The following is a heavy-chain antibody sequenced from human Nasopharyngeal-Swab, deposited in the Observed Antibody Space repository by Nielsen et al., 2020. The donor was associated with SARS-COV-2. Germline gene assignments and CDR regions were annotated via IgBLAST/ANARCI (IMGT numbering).Heavy chain of an antibody. V-gene: IGHV3-23*01. CDR2: ISGSGGST. CDR3: ARVVRGGMDV. D-gene: IGHD3-10*01. J-gene: IGHJ6*04. Sequence: GESLKISCAASGFTFSSYAMSWVRQAPGKGLEWVSAISGSGGSTYYADSVKGRFTISRDNSKNTLYLQMNSLRAEDTAVYYCARVVRGGMDVWGKGTTVTVSS. CDR1: GFTFSSYA.